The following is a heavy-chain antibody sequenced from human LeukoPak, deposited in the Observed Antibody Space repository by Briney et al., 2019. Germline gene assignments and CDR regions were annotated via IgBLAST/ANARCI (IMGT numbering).Heavy chain of an antibody. V-gene: IGHV1-2*02. CDR1: GYTFTGYY. CDR3: ARDGTSSGYVYYMDV. Sequence: ASVQVSCKASGYTFTGYYMHWVRQAPGQGLEWMGWINPNSGGTNYAQKFQGRVTMTRDTSISTAYMELSRLRSDDTAVYYCARDGTSSGYVYYMDVWGKGTTVTVSS. CDR2: INPNSGGT. J-gene: IGHJ6*03. D-gene: IGHD3-22*01.